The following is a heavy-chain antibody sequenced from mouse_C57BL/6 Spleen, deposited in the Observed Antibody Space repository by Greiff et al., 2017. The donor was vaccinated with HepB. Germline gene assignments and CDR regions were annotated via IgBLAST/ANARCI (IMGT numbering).Heavy chain of an antibody. CDR1: GYTFTSYW. Sequence: QVQLKQPGAELVKPGASVKLSCKASGYTFTSYWMHWVQQRPGQGLEWMGMIHPNSGSTDYNEKFKSKGTLTVDKSSSTAYMQLSSLTSEDSAVYCCARGDDGRDYAMDYWGQGTSVTVSS. CDR3: ARGDDGRDYAMDY. D-gene: IGHD1-1*01. CDR2: IHPNSGST. V-gene: IGHV1-64*01. J-gene: IGHJ4*01.